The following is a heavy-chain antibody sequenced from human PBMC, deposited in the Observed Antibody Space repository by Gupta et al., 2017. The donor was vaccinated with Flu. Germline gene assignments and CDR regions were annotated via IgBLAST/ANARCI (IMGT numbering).Heavy chain of an antibody. V-gene: IGHV6-1*01. Sequence: LEWLGRTYYRSRWYTNYAPSVKSRITISPDTSKNQFSLQLSSVTPEDTAVYYCARDPHGHLSFDYWGQGTLVTVSS. CDR3: ARDPHGHLSFDY. D-gene: IGHD3-3*02. J-gene: IGHJ4*02. CDR2: TYYRSRWYT.